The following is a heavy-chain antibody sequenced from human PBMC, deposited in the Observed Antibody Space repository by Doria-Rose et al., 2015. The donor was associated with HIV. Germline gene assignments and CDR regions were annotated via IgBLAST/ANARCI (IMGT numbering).Heavy chain of an antibody. CDR2: INHSGST. Sequence: QVQLQQWGAGLLKPSETLSLTCAVYGGSFSDYYWSWIRQPPGKGLQWIGEINHSGSTNYNPSLKSRVTISIDTSKNQFSLKLSSVTAADTAVYYCARGRWKFDYWGQGTLVTVSA. V-gene: IGHV4-34*01. CDR1: GGSFSDYY. D-gene: IGHD1-1*01. CDR3: ARGRWKFDY. J-gene: IGHJ4*02.